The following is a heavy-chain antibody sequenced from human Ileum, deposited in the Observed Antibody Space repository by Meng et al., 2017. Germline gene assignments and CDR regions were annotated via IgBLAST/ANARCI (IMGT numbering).Heavy chain of an antibody. J-gene: IGHJ4*02. V-gene: IGHV3-23*01. CDR1: GFTFSSYA. CDR3: ARSTGTTYPNFDY. CDR2: ISGSGGNT. D-gene: IGHD4-17*01. Sequence: GESLKISCAATGFTFSSYAMRWVRQAPGKGLEWVSTISGSGGNTYHADPVTGRFTLSRDNSKNTLYLQMNSLGAEDMALYYCARSTGTTYPNFDYWGQGTLVTVSS.